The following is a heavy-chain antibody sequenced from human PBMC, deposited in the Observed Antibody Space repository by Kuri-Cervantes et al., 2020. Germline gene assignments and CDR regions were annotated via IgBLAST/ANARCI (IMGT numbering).Heavy chain of an antibody. Sequence: GESLKISCAASGFTFSSYDMHWVRQATGKGLEWVSAIGTAGDTYYPGSVKGRFTISRDNSKNTLYLQMNSLRAEDTAVYYCAKDKEDRVFDYWGQGTLVTVSS. CDR2: IGTAGDT. V-gene: IGHV3-13*01. CDR1: GFTFSSYD. CDR3: AKDKEDRVFDY. J-gene: IGHJ4*02.